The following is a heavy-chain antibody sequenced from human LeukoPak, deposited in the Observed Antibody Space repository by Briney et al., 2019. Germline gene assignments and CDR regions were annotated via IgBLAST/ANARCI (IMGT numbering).Heavy chain of an antibody. CDR2: IRSDGSTE. D-gene: IGHD3-10*01. CDR3: VREGGSGSYSSD. Sequence: PGGSLRLSCAASGFTFRNYGMHWVRQATGKGLEWVAFIRSDGSTEYYGESVKGRFTISRDNAENSLYLQLNSLRAGDSGVYYCVREGGSGSYSSDWGQGTLVIVSS. CDR1: GFTFRNYG. V-gene: IGHV3-30*02. J-gene: IGHJ4*02.